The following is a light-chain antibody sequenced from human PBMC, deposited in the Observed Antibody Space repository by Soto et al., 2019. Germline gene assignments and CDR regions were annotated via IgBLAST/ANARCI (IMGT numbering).Light chain of an antibody. CDR2: GAS. CDR1: QSVRNNY. V-gene: IGKV3-20*01. J-gene: IGKJ4*01. CDR3: QQLNKYPST. Sequence: EIVLTQSPGTLSLSPGERATLSCRASQSVRNNYLAWYQQKPGQAPRLLIYGASSRATGIPDRFSGSGSGTDFTLTISSLQPEDFATYYCQQLNKYPSTFGGGTKVDIK.